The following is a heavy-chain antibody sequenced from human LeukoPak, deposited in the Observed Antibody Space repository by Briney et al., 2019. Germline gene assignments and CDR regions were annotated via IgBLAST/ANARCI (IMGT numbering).Heavy chain of an antibody. CDR1: GFTFSNHW. CDR2: ISRGASRT. D-gene: IGHD2-2*01. CDR3: ARDDCSTTPCYAY. J-gene: IGHJ4*02. V-gene: IGHV3-74*01. Sequence: GGSLRLSCAASGFTFSNHWMHWVRQAPGKGLMWVSRISRGASRTDYADSVKGRFTISRDNSKNTLYLQMNSLRAEDTAVYYCARDDCSTTPCYAYWGQGALVTVSS.